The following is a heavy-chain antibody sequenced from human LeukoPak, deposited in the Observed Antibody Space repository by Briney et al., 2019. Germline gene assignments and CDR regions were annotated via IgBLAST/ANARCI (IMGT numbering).Heavy chain of an antibody. D-gene: IGHD3-9*01. CDR2: ISGSGGST. V-gene: IGHV3-23*01. CDR3: AKGSVRYFDWLFRFDY. CDR1: GFTFSSYA. J-gene: IGHJ4*02. Sequence: TGGSLRLSCAASGFTFSSYAMSWVRQAPGKGLEWVSAISGSGGSTYYADSVKGRFTISRDNSKNTLYLQMNSLRAEDTAVYYCAKGSVRYFDWLFRFDYWGQGTLVTVSS.